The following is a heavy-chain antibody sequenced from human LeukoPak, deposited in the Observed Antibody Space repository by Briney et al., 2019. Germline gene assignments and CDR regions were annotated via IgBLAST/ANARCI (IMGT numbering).Heavy chain of an antibody. D-gene: IGHD1-26*01. CDR1: GFTFSAYA. V-gene: IGHV3-30*01. J-gene: IGHJ3*02. Sequence: GGSLRLSCAASGFTFSAYAMHWVRQAPGKGLEWVAVISYDRSNKYYADSVKGRFTISGDKSKDTLYLQMKSLRPEDTAVYYCARGPGPIAGAKNPFDIWGQGTMVTVSS. CDR3: ARGPGPIAGAKNPFDI. CDR2: ISYDRSNK.